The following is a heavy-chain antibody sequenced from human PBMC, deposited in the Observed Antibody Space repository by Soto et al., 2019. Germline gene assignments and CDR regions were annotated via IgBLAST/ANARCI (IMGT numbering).Heavy chain of an antibody. J-gene: IGHJ4*02. Sequence: QITLKESGPTLVNPTQTLTLTCTFSGFSLSTGGVGVGWIRQPPGEALEWLALISWNDDKEHSPSLKSRLTITRGSSKNQVVITMTNRDPVDTATYYCAHRPDYGGNTYCDYWGQGTLVTVSS. V-gene: IGHV2-5*01. D-gene: IGHD2-15*01. CDR1: GFSLSTGGVG. CDR2: ISWNDDK. CDR3: AHRPDYGGNTYCDY.